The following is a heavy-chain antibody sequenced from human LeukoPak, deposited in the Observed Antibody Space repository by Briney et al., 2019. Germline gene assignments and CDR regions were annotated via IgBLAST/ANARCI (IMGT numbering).Heavy chain of an antibody. V-gene: IGHV1-18*01. J-gene: IGHJ6*02. D-gene: IGHD2-2*01. Sequence: GASVEVSCKASGYTFTSYGISWVRQAPGQGLEWMGWISAYNGNTNYAQKLQGRVTMTTDTSTSTAYMELGSLRSDDTAVYYCARDQLPDIVVALNYYYGMDVWGQGTTVTVSS. CDR2: ISAYNGNT. CDR3: ARDQLPDIVVALNYYYGMDV. CDR1: GYTFTSYG.